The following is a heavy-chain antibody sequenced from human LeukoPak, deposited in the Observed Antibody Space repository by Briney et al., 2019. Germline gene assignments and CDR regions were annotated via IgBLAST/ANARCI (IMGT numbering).Heavy chain of an antibody. J-gene: IGHJ4*02. V-gene: IGHV4-34*01. D-gene: IGHD3-22*01. Sequence: SETLSLSCAVYGGSFSSYYWSWIRQPPGKGLEWVGKINYSGSTNYNPSLKSRVTISVDMSKNQFSLKLTSVTAADTAVYYCAILIHYDSSGYLDYWGQGSLVTVSS. CDR2: INYSGST. CDR3: AILIHYDSSGYLDY. CDR1: GGSFSSYY.